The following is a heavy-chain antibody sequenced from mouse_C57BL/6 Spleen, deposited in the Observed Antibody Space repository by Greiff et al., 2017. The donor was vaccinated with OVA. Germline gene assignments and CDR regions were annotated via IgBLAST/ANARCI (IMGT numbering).Heavy chain of an antibody. Sequence: QVQLQQPGTELVKPGASVKLSCKASGYTFTSYWIHWVKQRPGQGLEWIGNINPGNGGTNYNEKFKSKATLTVDKSSSTAYMQLRSLTSEDSAVYYGANEEIYYGNFVFAYWGQGTLVTVSA. J-gene: IGHJ3*01. CDR2: INPGNGGT. D-gene: IGHD2-1*01. CDR3: ANEEIYYGNFVFAY. V-gene: IGHV1-53*01. CDR1: GYTFTSYW.